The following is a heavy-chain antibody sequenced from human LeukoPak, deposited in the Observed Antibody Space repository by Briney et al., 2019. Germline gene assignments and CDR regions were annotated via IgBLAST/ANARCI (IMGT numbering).Heavy chain of an antibody. D-gene: IGHD6-13*01. J-gene: IGHJ4*02. CDR2: IYYSGST. Sequence: PSETLSLTCTVSGGSISSSSYYWGWIRQPPGKGLEWIGSIYYSGSTYYNPSLKSRVTISVDTSKNQFSLKLSSVTAADMAVYYCAGAAGTSSYSIDYWGQGTLVTVSS. CDR3: AGAAGTSSYSIDY. CDR1: GGSISSSSYY. V-gene: IGHV4-39*01.